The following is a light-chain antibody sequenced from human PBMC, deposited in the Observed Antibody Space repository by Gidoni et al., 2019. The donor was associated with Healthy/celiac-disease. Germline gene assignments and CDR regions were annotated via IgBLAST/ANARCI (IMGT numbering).Light chain of an antibody. Sequence: SSELTQPPSLSVSPGQTAKITCSGDALPKQYAYWYQQKPGPAPVLVIYKDSERPSGIPERFSGSSSGTTVTLTISGVQAEDEADYYCQSADSSGTYVFGTGTKVTVL. CDR1: ALPKQY. V-gene: IGLV3-25*02. J-gene: IGLJ1*01. CDR3: QSADSSGTYV. CDR2: KDS.